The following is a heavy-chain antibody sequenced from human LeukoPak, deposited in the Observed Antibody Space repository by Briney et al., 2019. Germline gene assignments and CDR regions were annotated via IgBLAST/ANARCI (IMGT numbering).Heavy chain of an antibody. CDR1: GGTFSSYA. V-gene: IGHV5-51*01. D-gene: IGHD6-6*01. CDR3: ARAEYSSSSMDV. Sequence: KVSCKASGGTFSSYAISWVRQMPGKGLEWMGIIYPSDSETIYSPSFQGQVTISADKSINTAYLQWSSLKASDTALYYCARAEYSSSSMDVWGKGTTVTVSS. CDR2: IYPSDSET. J-gene: IGHJ6*03.